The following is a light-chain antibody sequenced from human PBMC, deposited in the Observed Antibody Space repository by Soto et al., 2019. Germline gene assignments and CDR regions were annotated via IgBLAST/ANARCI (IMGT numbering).Light chain of an antibody. CDR1: QSINSN. CDR2: GAS. J-gene: IGKJ1*01. CDR3: QQYNNWPRT. Sequence: EIVMTQSPATLSVSPGERATLSYRASQSINSNLAWYQQKPGQAPRLLIYGASTRATGFPARFSGSGSGTEFTLTISSLQSEDFAVYYCQQYNNWPRTFGQGTEVEIK. V-gene: IGKV3-15*01.